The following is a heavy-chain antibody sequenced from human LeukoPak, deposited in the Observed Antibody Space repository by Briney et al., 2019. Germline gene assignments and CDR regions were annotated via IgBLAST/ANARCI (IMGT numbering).Heavy chain of an antibody. D-gene: IGHD3-16*02. Sequence: AASVKVSCKASGGIFSSYAINRVRQAPGQGLEWMGRIIPIFGSANYAQKFQGRVTITADKSTRTAYMELSSLRSEDTALYYCAKGSRLREGGSYRFWGQGTLVTVSS. CDR3: AKGSRLREGGSYRF. CDR2: IIPIFGSA. J-gene: IGHJ4*02. CDR1: GGIFSSYA. V-gene: IGHV1-69*06.